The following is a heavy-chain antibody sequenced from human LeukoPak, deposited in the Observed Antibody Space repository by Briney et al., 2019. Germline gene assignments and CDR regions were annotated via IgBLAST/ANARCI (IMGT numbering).Heavy chain of an antibody. J-gene: IGHJ4*02. CDR3: AGYLMRGYFVN. CDR2: ISAYNGNT. CDR1: CYILISRR. D-gene: IGHD1-1*01. Sequence: ASVKVSCKDSCYILISRRLTWVRQAPGQGLEWMGWISAYNGNTNYAQKLQGRVTMTTDTSTSTAHLELRSLRSDDTALYYCAGYLMRGYFVNCGQGTLVTVSS. V-gene: IGHV1-18*01.